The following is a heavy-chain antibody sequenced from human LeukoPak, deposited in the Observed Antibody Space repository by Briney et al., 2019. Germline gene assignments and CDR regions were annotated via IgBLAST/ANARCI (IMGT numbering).Heavy chain of an antibody. J-gene: IGHJ4*02. CDR3: ARDASMTTVTTGLDY. D-gene: IGHD4-17*01. V-gene: IGHV4-59*01. CDR1: GGSISSYY. CDR2: IYYSGST. Sequence: SETLSLTCTVSGGSISSYYWSWIRQPPGKGLEWSGYIYYSGSTNYNPSLKSRVTISVDTSKNQFSLKLSSVTAADTAVYYCARDASMTTVTTGLDYWGQGTLVTVSS.